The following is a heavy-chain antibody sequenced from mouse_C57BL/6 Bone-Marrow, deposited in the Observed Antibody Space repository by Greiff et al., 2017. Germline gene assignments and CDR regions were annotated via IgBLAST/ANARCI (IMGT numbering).Heavy chain of an antibody. CDR3: ARHRSYYYGSSYDDAMDY. V-gene: IGHV5-15*01. CDR1: GFTFSDYG. Sequence: DVMLVESGGGLVQPGGSLKLSCAASGFTFSDYGMAWVRQAPRKGPEWVAFISNLAYSIYYADTVTGRFTISRENAKNTLYLEMSSLRSEDTAMYDCARHRSYYYGSSYDDAMDYWGQGTSVTVSS. D-gene: IGHD1-1*01. CDR2: ISNLAYSI. J-gene: IGHJ4*01.